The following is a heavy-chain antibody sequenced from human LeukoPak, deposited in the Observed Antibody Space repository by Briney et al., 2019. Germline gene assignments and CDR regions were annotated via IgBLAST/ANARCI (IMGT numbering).Heavy chain of an antibody. J-gene: IGHJ4*02. CDR1: GFTFSTYS. CDR3: ASHLGF. V-gene: IGHV3-64*04. Sequence: GGSLRLSCSASGFTFSTYSMHWVRQAPGKGLEYVSAISSNGGSTYYADSVKGRFAISRDNAQNSLYLQVNSPRAEDTAVYYCASHLGFWGQGTLVTVSS. CDR2: ISSNGGST.